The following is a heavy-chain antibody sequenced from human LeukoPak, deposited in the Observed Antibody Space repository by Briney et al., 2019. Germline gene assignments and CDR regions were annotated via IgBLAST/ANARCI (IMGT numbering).Heavy chain of an antibody. CDR3: ARDVGATSSFDY. J-gene: IGHJ4*02. CDR1: GFTFSSYA. D-gene: IGHD1-26*01. Sequence: GTSLRLSCAASGFTFSSYAMHWVRQAPGKGLEWVAVISYDGSNKYYADSVKGRFTISRDNSKNTLYLQMNSLRAEDTAVYYCARDVGATSSFDYWGQGTLVTVSS. CDR2: ISYDGSNK. V-gene: IGHV3-30-3*01.